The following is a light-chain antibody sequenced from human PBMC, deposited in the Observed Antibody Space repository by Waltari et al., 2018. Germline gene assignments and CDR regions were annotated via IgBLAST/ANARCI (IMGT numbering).Light chain of an antibody. V-gene: IGLV2-14*03. J-gene: IGLJ2*01. Sequence: QSALTQPASVSGSPGQSIPISCTGTSSDVGGYNHVPWYQQHPGKAPKLMIYDVSNRPSGVSNRFSGSKSGNTASLTISGLQAEDEADYYCSSYTSSSTRGVFGGGTKLTVL. CDR2: DVS. CDR3: SSYTSSSTRGV. CDR1: SSDVGGYNH.